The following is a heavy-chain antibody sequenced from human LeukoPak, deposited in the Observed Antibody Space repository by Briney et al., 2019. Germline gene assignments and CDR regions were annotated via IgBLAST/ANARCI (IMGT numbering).Heavy chain of an antibody. J-gene: IGHJ5*02. D-gene: IGHD3-10*01. CDR3: ARLPAPPYYYGSGRGWFDP. Sequence: SETLSLTCAVYGGSFSGYYWSWIRQPPGKGLEWIGEINHSGSTNYNPSLKSRVTISVDTSKNQFSLKLSSVTAADTAVYYCARLPAPPYYYGSGRGWFDPWGQGTLVTVSS. V-gene: IGHV4-34*01. CDR1: GGSFSGYY. CDR2: INHSGST.